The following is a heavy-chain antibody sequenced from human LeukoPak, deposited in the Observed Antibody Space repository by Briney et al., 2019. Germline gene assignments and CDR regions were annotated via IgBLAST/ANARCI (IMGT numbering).Heavy chain of an antibody. V-gene: IGHV4-59*01. D-gene: IGHD6-19*01. CDR1: GGSISSYY. Sequence: SETLSLTCTVSGGSISSYYWSWIRQPPGKGLEWIGYIYYSGSTNYNPSLKSRVTISADTSKNQFSLRLSSVTAADTAVYYCARVTRYSSGWYPFDCWGQGTLVTVSS. CDR2: IYYSGST. CDR3: ARVTRYSSGWYPFDC. J-gene: IGHJ4*02.